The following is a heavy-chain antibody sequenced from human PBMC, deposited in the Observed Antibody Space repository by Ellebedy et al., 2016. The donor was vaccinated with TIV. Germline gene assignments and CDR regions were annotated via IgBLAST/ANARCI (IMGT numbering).Heavy chain of an antibody. V-gene: IGHV3-13*01. J-gene: IGHJ4*02. D-gene: IGHD6-19*01. CDR2: IGTEGDT. CDR3: ARGGWSTNIDY. Sequence: PGGSLRLSCAASGFTFSNYDMHWVRQVSGKGLEWVSGIGTEGDTHYPDSVQGRFTISRDNAKNSLYLQMNSLRAEDTAVYYCARGGWSTNIDYWGQGNLVTVSS. CDR1: GFTFSNYD.